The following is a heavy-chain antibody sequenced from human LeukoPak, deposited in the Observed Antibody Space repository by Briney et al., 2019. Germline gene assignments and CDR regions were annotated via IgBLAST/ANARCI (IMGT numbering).Heavy chain of an antibody. CDR2: ISSNGGST. V-gene: IGHV3-64*01. CDR1: GFTFSSYA. J-gene: IGHJ4*02. CDR3: ARVQGVNYDFWSGYCDY. Sequence: AGGSLRLSCAASGFTFSSYAIHWVRQAPGKGLEYVSAISSNGGSTYYANSVKGRFTISRDNSKNTLYLQMGSLRAEDMAVYYCARVQGVNYDFWSGYCDYWGQGTLVTVSS. D-gene: IGHD3-3*01.